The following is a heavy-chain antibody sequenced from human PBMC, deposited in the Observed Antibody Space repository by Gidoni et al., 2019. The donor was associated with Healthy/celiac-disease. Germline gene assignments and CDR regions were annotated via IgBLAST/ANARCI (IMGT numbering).Heavy chain of an antibody. D-gene: IGHD3-10*01. CDR1: GFTFSSSS. V-gene: IGHV3-21*01. CDR3: ARGPLYYGSGLPYNWFDP. Sequence: EVQLVESGGGLVKPGGSLRLSCAASGFTFSSSSMNWVRQAPGKGLEWVSSISSSSSYIYYADAVKGRFTISRDNAKNSLYLQMNSLRAEDTAVYYCARGPLYYGSGLPYNWFDPWGQGTLVTVSS. J-gene: IGHJ5*02. CDR2: ISSSSSYI.